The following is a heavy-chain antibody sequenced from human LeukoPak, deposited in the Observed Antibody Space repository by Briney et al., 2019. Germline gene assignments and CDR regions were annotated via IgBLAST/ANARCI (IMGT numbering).Heavy chain of an antibody. CDR3: ARAGSSWASGYFFDY. V-gene: IGHV4-59*01. CDR1: GGSISPYY. Sequence: SETLSLTCTVSGGSISPYYWTWIRQPPGKGPEWIGYIYYTGSTNYNPSLMSRVTISLDTSKNQISLKLSSVTAADTAVYYCARAGSSWASGYFFDYWGQGTLVTVSS. CDR2: IYYTGST. J-gene: IGHJ4*02. D-gene: IGHD6-13*01.